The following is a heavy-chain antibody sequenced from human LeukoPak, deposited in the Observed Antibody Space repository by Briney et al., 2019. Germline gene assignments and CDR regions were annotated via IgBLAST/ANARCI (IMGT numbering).Heavy chain of an antibody. CDR1: GGSISSYY. J-gene: IGHJ6*02. CDR2: IYYSGST. CDR3: ARAVQGRLYYYGMDV. V-gene: IGHV4-59*12. Sequence: PSETLSLTCTVSGGSISSYYWSWIRQPPGKGLEWLGYIYYSGSTNYNPSLKSRVTISVDTSKNQFSLQLNSVTPEDTAVYYCARAVQGRLYYYGMDVWGQGTTVTVSS.